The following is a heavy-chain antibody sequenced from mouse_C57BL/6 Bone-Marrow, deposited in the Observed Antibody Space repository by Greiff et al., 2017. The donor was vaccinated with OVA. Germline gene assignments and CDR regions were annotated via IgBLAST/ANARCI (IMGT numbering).Heavy chain of an antibody. CDR2: INYDGSST. CDR3: ARMMVTTLDY. J-gene: IGHJ2*01. Sequence: EVMLVESEGGLVQPGSSMKLSCTASGFTFSDYYMAWVRQVPEKGLEWVANINYDGSSTYYLDSLKSRFIISRDNAKNILYLQMSSLKSEDTATYYCARMMVTTLDYWGQGTTLTVSS. V-gene: IGHV5-16*01. CDR1: GFTFSDYY. D-gene: IGHD2-2*01.